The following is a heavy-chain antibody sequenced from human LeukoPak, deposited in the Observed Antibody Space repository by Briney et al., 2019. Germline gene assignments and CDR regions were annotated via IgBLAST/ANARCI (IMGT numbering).Heavy chain of an antibody. V-gene: IGHV1-24*01. CDR2: FDPEDGET. CDR3: ATSHVVLDMGAFDI. J-gene: IGHJ3*02. D-gene: IGHD3-22*01. Sequence: ASVKVSCKVSGYTLTELSMHWVRQAPGKGLEWMGGFDPEDGETIYAQRFQGRVTMTEDTSTDTAYMELSSLRSEDTAVYYCATSHVVLDMGAFDIWGQGTMVTVSS. CDR1: GYTLTELS.